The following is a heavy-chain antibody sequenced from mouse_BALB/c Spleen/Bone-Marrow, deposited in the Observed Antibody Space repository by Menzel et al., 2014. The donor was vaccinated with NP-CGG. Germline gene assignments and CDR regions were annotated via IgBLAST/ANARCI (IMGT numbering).Heavy chain of an antibody. V-gene: IGHV5-17*02. J-gene: IGHJ2*01. CDR3: GRGDY. Sequence: EVQLVESGGGLVQPGGSRKLSCAASGFTFXRFGMHWVRQAPEKGLEWVAFISSGSSSIYYTNTVKGRFTISRDNPKNTLFLQMTSLRSEDTAMYYCGRGDYWGQGITLTVSS. CDR2: ISSGSSSI. CDR1: GFTFXRFG.